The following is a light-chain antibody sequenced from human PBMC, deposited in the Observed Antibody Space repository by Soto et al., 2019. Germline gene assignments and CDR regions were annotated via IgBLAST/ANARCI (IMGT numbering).Light chain of an antibody. CDR2: AAS. V-gene: IGKV3-11*01. CDR1: QSVSSY. CDR3: QQRSHWPPT. Sequence: EIVLTQSPATLSLSPGERATLSCRASQSVSSYLAWYQQRPGQAPRLLIYAASNRATGIPPRFSGSGSGTDFTLTISSLEPEDFEVYYCQQRSHWPPTFGGGTKVEIK. J-gene: IGKJ4*01.